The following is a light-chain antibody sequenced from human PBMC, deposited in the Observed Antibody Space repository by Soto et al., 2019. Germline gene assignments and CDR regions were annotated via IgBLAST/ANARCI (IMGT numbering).Light chain of an antibody. V-gene: IGLV2-14*01. Sequence: QSALTQPASVSGSPGQSITISCTGTSSDVGGYNYVSWYQQHPGKAPKLMIYDVSNRPSGVSNRFSGSKSGNTASLTISGLQAEDEAYYYCSYFTSSNPGVFGTGTKLTVL. CDR3: SYFTSSNPGV. CDR1: SSDVGGYNY. CDR2: DVS. J-gene: IGLJ1*01.